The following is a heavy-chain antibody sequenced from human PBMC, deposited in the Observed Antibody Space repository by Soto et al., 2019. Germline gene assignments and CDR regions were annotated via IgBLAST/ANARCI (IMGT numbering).Heavy chain of an antibody. J-gene: IGHJ6*01. CDR2: IYPGDSDT. CDR3: ASTLVRTSPTSYYYYGMDV. CDR1: GYSFTRYW. Sequence: PVESLTISCKVSGYSFTRYWIVWVLQMPGKGLEWMGIIYPGDSDTRYSPSFQGQVTISADKSISTAYLQWSSLKASDTAMYYCASTLVRTSPTSYYYYGMDVWGQGTTVTVSS. V-gene: IGHV5-51*01.